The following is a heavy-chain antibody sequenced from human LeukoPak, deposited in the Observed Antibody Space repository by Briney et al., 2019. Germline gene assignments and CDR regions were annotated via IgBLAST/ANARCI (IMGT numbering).Heavy chain of an antibody. CDR3: AKRSSGWYSAFDI. Sequence: GGSLRLSCAASGFTFSSYAMSWVRQAPGKGREWVSAISGSGGSTYYADSVKGRFTISRDNSKNTLYLQMNSLRAEDTAVYYCAKRSSGWYSAFDIWGQGTMVTVSS. D-gene: IGHD6-19*01. CDR1: GFTFSSYA. J-gene: IGHJ3*02. V-gene: IGHV3-23*01. CDR2: ISGSGGST.